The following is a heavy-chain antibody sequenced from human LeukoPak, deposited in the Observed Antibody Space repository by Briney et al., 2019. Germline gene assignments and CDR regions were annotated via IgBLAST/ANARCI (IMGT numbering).Heavy chain of an antibody. D-gene: IGHD6-13*01. V-gene: IGHV3-21*01. CDR3: ARQDSSSPDDAFDI. Sequence: GGSLRLSCAASGFTFSSYSMNWVRQAPGKGLEWVPSISSSSSYIYYADSVKGRFTISRDNAKNSLYLQMNSLRAEDTAVYYCARQDSSSPDDAFDIWGQGTMVTVSS. J-gene: IGHJ3*02. CDR1: GFTFSSYS. CDR2: ISSSSSYI.